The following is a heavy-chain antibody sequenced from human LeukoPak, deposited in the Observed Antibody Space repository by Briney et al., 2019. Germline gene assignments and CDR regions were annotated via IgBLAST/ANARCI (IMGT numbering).Heavy chain of an antibody. Sequence: GGSLRLSCAASGFTFSSYAMHWVRQAPGKGLEWVAVISYDGSNKYYADSVKGRFTISRDNAGNSVHLQMNSLRAEDTAVYYCARGGHRNLDYWGQGALVTVSS. CDR2: ISYDGSNK. CDR1: GFTFSSYA. CDR3: ARGGHRNLDY. V-gene: IGHV3-30-3*01. J-gene: IGHJ4*02.